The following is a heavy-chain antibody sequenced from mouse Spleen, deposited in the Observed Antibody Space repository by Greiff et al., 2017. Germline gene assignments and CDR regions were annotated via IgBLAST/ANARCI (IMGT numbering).Heavy chain of an antibody. Sequence: QVHVKQSGTELVKPGASVKLSCKASGYTFTSYWMHWVKQRPGQGLEWIGNINPSNGGTNYNEKFKSKATLTVDKSSSTAYMQLSSLTSEDSAVYYCARLGYGYWYFDVWGAGTTVTVSS. CDR2: INPSNGGT. CDR1: GYTFTSYW. V-gene: IGHV1-53*01. J-gene: IGHJ1*01. D-gene: IGHD3-1*01. CDR3: ARLGYGYWYFDV.